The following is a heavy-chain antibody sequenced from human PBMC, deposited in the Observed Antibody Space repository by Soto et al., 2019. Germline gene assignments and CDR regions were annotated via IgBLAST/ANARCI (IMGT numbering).Heavy chain of an antibody. D-gene: IGHD2-2*01. CDR3: AKGLVPAAKTSLNDC. Sequence: EVQLLESGGGLVQPGGSLRLSCAASGFTFNNYAMTWVRQAPGKGLEWVSTISDDGGSTYYADSVKGRFTISRDNSKETLYLQMNSLRAEDTAVYYCAKGLVPAAKTSLNDCWGQGTLVTVSS. CDR1: GFTFNNYA. V-gene: IGHV3-23*01. CDR2: ISDDGGST. J-gene: IGHJ4*02.